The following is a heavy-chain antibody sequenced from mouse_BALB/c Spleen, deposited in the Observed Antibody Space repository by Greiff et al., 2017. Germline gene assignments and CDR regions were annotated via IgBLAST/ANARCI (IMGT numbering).Heavy chain of an antibody. CDR1: GFTFSSYA. V-gene: IGHV5-9-4*01. Sequence: EVKLVESGGGLVKPGGSLKLSCAASGFTFSSYAMSWVRQSPEKRLEWVAEISSGGSYTYYPDTVTGRFTISRDNAKNTLYLEMSSLRSEDTAMYYCARRYYGNPRYAMDYWGQGTSVTVSS. J-gene: IGHJ4*01. CDR2: ISSGGSYT. CDR3: ARRYYGNPRYAMDY. D-gene: IGHD2-1*01.